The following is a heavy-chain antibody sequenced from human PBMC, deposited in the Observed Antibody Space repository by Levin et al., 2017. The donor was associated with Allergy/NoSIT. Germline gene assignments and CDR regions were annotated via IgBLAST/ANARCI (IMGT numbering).Heavy chain of an antibody. V-gene: IGHV5-51*01. D-gene: IGHD6-13*01. CDR3: ARRISAAVYAFDI. CDR2: IYPGDSDT. J-gene: IGHJ3*02. Sequence: KVSCKGSGYSFTSYWIGWVRQMPGKGLEWMGIIYPGDSDTRYSPSFQGQVTISADKSISTAYLQWSSLRASDTAMYYCARRISAAVYAFDIWGQGTMVTASS. CDR1: GYSFTSYW.